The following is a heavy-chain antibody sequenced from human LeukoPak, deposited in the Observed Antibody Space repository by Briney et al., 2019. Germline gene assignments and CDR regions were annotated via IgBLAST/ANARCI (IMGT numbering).Heavy chain of an antibody. CDR3: AKDENWTPRSLSSHFDY. Sequence: GGSLRLSCAASGFTFSSYAMSWVRQAPGKGLEWVSAISGSGGSTYYADSVKGRFTISRDNSKNTLYLQMNSLRAEDTAVYYCAKDENWTPRSLSSHFDYWGQGTLVTVSS. V-gene: IGHV3-23*01. D-gene: IGHD1-1*01. CDR2: ISGSGGST. CDR1: GFTFSSYA. J-gene: IGHJ4*02.